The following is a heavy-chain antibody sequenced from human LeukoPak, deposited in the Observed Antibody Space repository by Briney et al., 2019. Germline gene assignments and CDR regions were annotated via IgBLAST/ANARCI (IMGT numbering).Heavy chain of an antibody. D-gene: IGHD6-19*01. Sequence: PGGSLRLSCAVSGIPFKKYGMPWVRQAPGKGLEWVATIWHDGSPTMYADSAKGRFTISRDDSKNMLYLQMNSLRAEDTAEYYCAKHGYSSGWPQVPSDYWGQGTLVTVYS. CDR2: IWHDGSPT. CDR1: GIPFKKYG. J-gene: IGHJ4*02. CDR3: AKHGYSSGWPQVPSDY. V-gene: IGHV3-33*06.